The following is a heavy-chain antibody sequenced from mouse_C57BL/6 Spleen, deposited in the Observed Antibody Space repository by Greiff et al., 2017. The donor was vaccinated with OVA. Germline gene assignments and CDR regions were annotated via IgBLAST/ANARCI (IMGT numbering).Heavy chain of an antibody. J-gene: IGHJ2*01. CDR1: GFTFSSYA. D-gene: IGHD4-1*01. V-gene: IGHV5-4*01. Sequence: DVKLVESGGGLVKPGGSLKLSCAASGFTFSSYAMSWVRQTPEKRLEWVATISDGGSYTYYPDNVKGRFTISRDNAKNNLYLQMSHLKSEDTAMYYCAREAGNYFDYWGQGTTRTVSS. CDR2: ISDGGSYT. CDR3: AREAGNYFDY.